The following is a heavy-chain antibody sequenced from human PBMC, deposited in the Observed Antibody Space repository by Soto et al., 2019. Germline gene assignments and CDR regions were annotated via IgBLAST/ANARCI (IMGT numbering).Heavy chain of an antibody. V-gene: IGHV1-3*05. CDR2: INAGNGNT. J-gene: IGHJ5*02. Sequence: QVQLVQSGAEEKKPGATVKVSCKASGYTFTSYAMDWVRQAPGQRLEWMGWINAGNGNTKYSQKFQGRVTITRDTSASTAYMERSSLRSEDTAVYYCARGFLLWFDPWGQGTLVTVSS. CDR3: ARGFLLWFDP. D-gene: IGHD2-15*01. CDR1: GYTFTSYA.